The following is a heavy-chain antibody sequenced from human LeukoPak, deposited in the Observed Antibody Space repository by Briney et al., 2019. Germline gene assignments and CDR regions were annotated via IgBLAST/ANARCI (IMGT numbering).Heavy chain of an antibody. CDR2: ISAYNGNT. Sequence: ASVKVSCKASGYTFTSYGISWVRQAPGQGLEWMGWISAYNGNTNYAQKLQGRVTMTTDTSTSTAYMELRSLRSDDTAVYYCARDSSAYYYDSSGYNLGIKSYYFDYWGQGTLVTVSS. V-gene: IGHV1-18*01. CDR1: GYTFTSYG. CDR3: ARDSSAYYYDSSGYNLGIKSYYFDY. J-gene: IGHJ4*02. D-gene: IGHD3-22*01.